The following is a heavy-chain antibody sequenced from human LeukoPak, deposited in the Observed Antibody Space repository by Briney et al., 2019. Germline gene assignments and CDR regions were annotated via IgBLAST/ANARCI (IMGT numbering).Heavy chain of an antibody. CDR2: IIPILGIV. J-gene: IGHJ4*02. CDR3: ARGTRIAAADPGDFDY. D-gene: IGHD6-13*01. CDR1: GGTFSSYA. V-gene: IGHV1-69*04. Sequence: SVKVSCKASGGTFSSYAISWVRQAPGQGLEWMGRIIPILGIVNYAQKFQGRVTITADKSTSTAYMELSSLRSEDTAVYYCARGTRIAAADPGDFDYWGQGTLVTVSS.